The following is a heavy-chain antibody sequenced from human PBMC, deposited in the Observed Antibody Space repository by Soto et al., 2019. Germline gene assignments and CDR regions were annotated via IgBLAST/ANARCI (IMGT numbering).Heavy chain of an antibody. J-gene: IGHJ4*02. CDR2: LSGSGVNT. Sequence: SLRLSCAASGFTFSSPAMTWVRQAPGKGLEWVSSLSGSGVNTYYADSVKGRFTISSDNAKNMLYLQMNSLRFYYTAVYYCARGGSGGHYFDYWGQGTLVTVSS. D-gene: IGHD3-16*01. CDR3: ARGGSGGHYFDY. V-gene: IGHV3-23*01. CDR1: GFTFSSPA.